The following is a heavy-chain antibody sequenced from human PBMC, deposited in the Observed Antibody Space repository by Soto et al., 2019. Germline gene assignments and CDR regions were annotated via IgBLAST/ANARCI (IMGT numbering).Heavy chain of an antibody. CDR1: GYTFRSYG. CDR2: IYYDGINK. V-gene: IGHV3-33*01. D-gene: IGHD3-16*01. J-gene: IGHJ6*02. CDR3: ARDLEELEV. Sequence: GGSLRLSCAASGYTFRSYGMHWVRQAPGKGLEWVAGIYYDGINKYYADSVKGRFTISRDISKNTLFLQMNSLRAEDTAFYYCARDLEELEVWGQGTTVTVSS.